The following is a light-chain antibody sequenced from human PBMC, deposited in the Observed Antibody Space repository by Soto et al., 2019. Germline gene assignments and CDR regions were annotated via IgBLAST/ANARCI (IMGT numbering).Light chain of an antibody. Sequence: QPVLTRAASASGTHGHRVSIFYNGSSSNIGSNTVNWYQQLPGTAPKLLIYSNNQRPSGVPDRFSGSKSGPSASLAISGFQSESGADYNCAPWDHSLNAYAFGTGPKSTFL. CDR2: SNN. CDR1: SSNIGSNT. J-gene: IGLJ1*01. CDR3: APWDHSLNAYA. V-gene: IGLV1-44*01.